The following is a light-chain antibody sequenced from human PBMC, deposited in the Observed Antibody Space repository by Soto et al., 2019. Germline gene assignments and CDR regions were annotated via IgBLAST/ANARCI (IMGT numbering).Light chain of an antibody. V-gene: IGKV1-5*01. CDR3: QQYNSYTGT. CDR1: QSIRIW. CDR2: DSS. Sequence: DIQMTQSPSTLSASVGDRVTITCRASQSIRIWLAWYQQKPGKAPKLLIYDSSSLRSGDPSRFSGSGSGTEFTLTISSLQPDDFATDYCQQYNSYTGTFGPGTKVDIK. J-gene: IGKJ3*01.